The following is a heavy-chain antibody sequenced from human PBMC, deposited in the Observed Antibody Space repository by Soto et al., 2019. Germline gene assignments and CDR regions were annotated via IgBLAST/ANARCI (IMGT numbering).Heavy chain of an antibody. CDR1: GDSITGSY. Sequence: SETLSLTCTVSGDSITGSYWSWIRQPPGKTLEWIGYIYHSGTTTYNPSLKSRVSISVDTSKNQFSLRLTSVIAADTAVYYCARDMPYAAGSLAGCDYWGQGTLVTVSS. V-gene: IGHV4-59*01. D-gene: IGHD1-26*01. CDR2: IYHSGTT. J-gene: IGHJ4*02. CDR3: ARDMPYAAGSLAGCDY.